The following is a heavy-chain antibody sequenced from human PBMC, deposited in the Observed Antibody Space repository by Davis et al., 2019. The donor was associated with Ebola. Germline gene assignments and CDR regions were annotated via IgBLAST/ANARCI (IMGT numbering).Heavy chain of an antibody. CDR3: ARAMFGYSNFDY. Sequence: GESLKISCVASGFTFRSYDMHWVRQTTGKGLEWVSAIGTTGDTYYSVSVKGRFTISRENAKNSLYLQMNSLRAGDTAVYYCARAMFGYSNFDYWGQGTLVTVSS. V-gene: IGHV3-13*01. CDR2: IGTTGDT. J-gene: IGHJ4*02. D-gene: IGHD3-10*02. CDR1: GFTFRSYD.